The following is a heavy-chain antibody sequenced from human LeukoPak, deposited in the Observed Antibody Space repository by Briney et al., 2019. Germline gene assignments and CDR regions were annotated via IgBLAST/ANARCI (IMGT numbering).Heavy chain of an antibody. J-gene: IGHJ4*02. V-gene: IGHV4-61*02. CDR2: IYSSGST. CDR3: ARRGSPPAAFDS. CDR1: GGSISSDSYY. D-gene: IGHD1-26*01. Sequence: PSQTLSLTCTVPGGSISSDSYYWNWIRQPAGKGLEWIGRIYSSGSTNYNPSLKSRVTISVDTSKTQFSLRLNSVTAADTAVYYCARRGSPPAAFDSWGQGTQVTVSS.